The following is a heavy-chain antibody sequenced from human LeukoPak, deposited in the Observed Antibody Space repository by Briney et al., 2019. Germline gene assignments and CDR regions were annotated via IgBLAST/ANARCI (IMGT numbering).Heavy chain of an antibody. CDR2: INHSGST. CDR3: ASRVGSLDY. Sequence: SETLSLTCAVHGGSFSGYYWSWVSHPPGKGLEWIGEINHSGSTNYNPSLKSRVTISVDTSKNQFSLKLSSVTAADTAVYYCASRVGSLDYWGQGTLVTVSS. V-gene: IGHV4-34*01. J-gene: IGHJ4*02. CDR1: GGSFSGYY. D-gene: IGHD1-26*01.